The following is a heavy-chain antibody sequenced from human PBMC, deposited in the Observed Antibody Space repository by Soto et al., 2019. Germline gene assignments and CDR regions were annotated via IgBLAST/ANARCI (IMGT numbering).Heavy chain of an antibody. CDR2: ISGSGGST. CDR1: GCTCSSYA. J-gene: IGHJ4*02. CDR3: AKDGPIMITFGGVMVNSGNDY. D-gene: IGHD3-16*01. Sequence: EVQLLESGGGLVQPGGSLRLSCEASGCTCSSYAMSWVRQAPGKGLEWVSAISGSGGSTYYADSVKGRFTISRDNSKNTLYLQMNSLRAEDTAVYYCAKDGPIMITFGGVMVNSGNDYWGQGTLVPVSS. V-gene: IGHV3-23*01.